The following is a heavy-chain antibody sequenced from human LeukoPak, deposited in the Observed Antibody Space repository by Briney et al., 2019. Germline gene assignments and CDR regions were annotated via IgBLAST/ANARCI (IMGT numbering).Heavy chain of an antibody. CDR3: ARDSGRSSH. V-gene: IGHV3-23*01. Sequence: GGSLRLSCAASGFTFSTYAMNWVRQAPGKGLEWVSVISSNSGTIDYADSVKGRFTISRDNSKNTMYLQINGLRAEDTAVYYCARDSGRSSHWGQGTLATVSS. CDR1: GFTFSTYA. D-gene: IGHD3-10*01. CDR2: ISSNSGTI. J-gene: IGHJ4*02.